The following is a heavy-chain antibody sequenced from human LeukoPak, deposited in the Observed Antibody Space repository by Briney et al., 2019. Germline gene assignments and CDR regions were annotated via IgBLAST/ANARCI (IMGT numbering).Heavy chain of an antibody. CDR3: AGAGIAVSGLPFDI. Sequence: PGGSLRLSCTASAFTFSSYSMNWVRQAPGKGLEWVSSISSSSDYISYADSVKGRFTISRDNAKNSLYLQMNSLRADDTAVYYCAGAGIAVSGLPFDIWGQGTMATVSS. CDR1: AFTFSSYS. V-gene: IGHV3-21*06. CDR2: ISSSSDYI. J-gene: IGHJ3*02. D-gene: IGHD6-19*01.